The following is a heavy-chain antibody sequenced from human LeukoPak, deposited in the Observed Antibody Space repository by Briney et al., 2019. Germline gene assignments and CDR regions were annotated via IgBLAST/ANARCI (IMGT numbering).Heavy chain of an antibody. CDR2: IYYTGTT. CDR1: GGSISSYC. J-gene: IGHJ4*02. CDR3: VRDKGDGTRPSSERFDY. Sequence: SETLSLTCTVSGGSISSYCWSCLRQPPGRGLEWIGYIYYTGTTNYNPSLKSRVAISVDTSKNQFSLKLSSVTAADTAVYYCVRDKGDGTRPSSERFDYWGQGTLVTVSS. D-gene: IGHD5-24*01. V-gene: IGHV4-59*01.